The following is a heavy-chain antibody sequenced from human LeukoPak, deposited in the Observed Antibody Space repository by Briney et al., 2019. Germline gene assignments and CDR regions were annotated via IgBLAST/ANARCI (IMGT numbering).Heavy chain of an antibody. Sequence: PGGSLRLSCTASGFTTHYWLNWVRQSPGKGLEWVANIDRDGRVQHYVDSVEGRFTISRDSAKNSLALQMHSLRAEDTAVYYCAKSLDYYSSTPGTYWGQGTLVTVSS. CDR1: GFTTHYW. V-gene: IGHV3-7*03. CDR2: IDRDGRVQ. D-gene: IGHD2-21*01. J-gene: IGHJ4*02. CDR3: AKSLDYYSSTPGTY.